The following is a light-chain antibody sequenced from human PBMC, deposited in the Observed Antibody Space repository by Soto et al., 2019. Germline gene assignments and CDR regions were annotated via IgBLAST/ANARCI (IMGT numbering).Light chain of an antibody. CDR1: SSDVGGYNY. J-gene: IGLJ1*01. V-gene: IGLV2-11*01. CDR2: VVS. CDR3: CSYAGSYTFEV. Sequence: QSVLTQPRSVSGSPGQSVTISCTGTSSDVGGYNYVSWYQQHPGKAPKLMIYVVSKRPSGVPHRFSGSKSGNTSSLTISGLQAEDEADYYCCSYAGSYTFEVYGSWTKVTVL.